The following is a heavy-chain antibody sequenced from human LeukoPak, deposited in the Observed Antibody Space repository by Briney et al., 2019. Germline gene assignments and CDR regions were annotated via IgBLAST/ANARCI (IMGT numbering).Heavy chain of an antibody. CDR1: GGSISSYY. Sequence: NPSETLSLTCTVSGGSISSYYWSWIRQPPGKGLEWIGYIHYSGSTNYNPSLKSRLTISVDTSKNQFSVKLSSVTAADTAVYYCARTIKSGNYYWFDPWGQGTLVTVSS. CDR2: IHYSGST. J-gene: IGHJ5*02. V-gene: IGHV4-59*08. D-gene: IGHD1-26*01. CDR3: ARTIKSGNYYWFDP.